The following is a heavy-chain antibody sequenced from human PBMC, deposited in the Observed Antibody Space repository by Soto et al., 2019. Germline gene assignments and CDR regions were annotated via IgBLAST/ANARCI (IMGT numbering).Heavy chain of an antibody. Sequence: QVQLQESGPGLVKPSQTLSLTCTVSGGSISSGDYYWSWIRQPPGKGLEWIGYIYYSGSTYYNPSLQGRVTXXVXTXXNQCSLQLSSVTAADTAVYYCAREAEMATISAFDIWGQGTMVTVSS. D-gene: IGHD5-12*01. V-gene: IGHV4-30-4*01. CDR1: GGSISSGDYY. CDR3: AREAEMATISAFDI. J-gene: IGHJ3*02. CDR2: IYYSGST.